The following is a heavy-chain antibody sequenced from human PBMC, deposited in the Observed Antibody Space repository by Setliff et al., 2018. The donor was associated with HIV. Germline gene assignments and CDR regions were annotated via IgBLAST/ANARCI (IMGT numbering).Heavy chain of an antibody. V-gene: IGHV4-38-2*01. CDR2: IYHSGST. CDR1: GYSISSGYY. CDR3: ARVGVRNWNDDGIDF. Sequence: SETLSLTCAVSGYSISSGYYWGWIRQPPGKGLEWIGSIYHSGSTHYNPSLKSRVSLSVDTSKNQFSLKLTSVTAADTGVYHCARVGVRNWNDDGIDFWGQGALVTVSS. D-gene: IGHD1-1*01. J-gene: IGHJ4*02.